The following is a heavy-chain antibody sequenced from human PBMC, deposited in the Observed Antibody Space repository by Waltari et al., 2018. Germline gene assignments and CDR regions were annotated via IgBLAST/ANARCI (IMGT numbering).Heavy chain of an antibody. CDR2: ISGSGGST. Sequence: EVQLLESGGGLVQPGGSLRLSCAASGLTFSRSAMSWVRQAPGKGLDWVSAISGSGGSTYYADSVKGRFTISRDNSKNTLYLQMNSLRAEDTAVYYCAKALAANSGRYFDYCGQGTLVTVSS. CDR3: AKALAANSGRYFDY. CDR1: GLTFSRSA. J-gene: IGHJ4*02. V-gene: IGHV3-23*01. D-gene: IGHD6-19*01.